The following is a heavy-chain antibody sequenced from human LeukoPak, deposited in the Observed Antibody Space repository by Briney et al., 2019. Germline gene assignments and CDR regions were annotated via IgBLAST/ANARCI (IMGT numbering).Heavy chain of an antibody. Sequence: GGSLRLSCTASGFNFRDYAMTWVRQSRRKGLEWVSTISDSGLSTYYADSVKGRFTISRDNSKNTVFLQMNSLTAEDTAMFYCARDLGFSRNRYFDYWGQGTLVTVSS. CDR3: ARDLGFSRNRYFDY. J-gene: IGHJ4*02. D-gene: IGHD2/OR15-2a*01. CDR2: ISDSGLST. CDR1: GFNFRDYA. V-gene: IGHV3-23*01.